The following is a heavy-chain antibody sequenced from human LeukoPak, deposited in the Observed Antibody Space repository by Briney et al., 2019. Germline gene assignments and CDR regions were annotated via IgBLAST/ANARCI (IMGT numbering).Heavy chain of an antibody. CDR2: ISYDGSNT. J-gene: IGHJ4*02. V-gene: IGHV3-30*18. D-gene: IGHD3-16*01. CDR3: AKDGGDIGGYYFDY. CDR1: GFTFSSYG. Sequence: PGGSLRLSCAASGFTFSSYGMHWVRQAPGTGLKWVAVISYDGSNTYYADSLKGRFTISRDNSKSTLYLQMNSLRADDTAVYYCAKDGGDIGGYYFDYWGQGTLVTVSS.